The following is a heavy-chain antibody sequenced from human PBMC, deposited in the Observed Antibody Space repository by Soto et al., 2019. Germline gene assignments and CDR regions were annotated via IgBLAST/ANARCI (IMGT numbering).Heavy chain of an antibody. CDR2: INHSGST. V-gene: IGHV4-34*01. CDR1: GGSFSGYY. J-gene: IGHJ3*02. D-gene: IGHD3-22*01. CDR3: ASASYYYDSSGYSSGPDAFDI. Sequence: PSETLSLTCAVYGGSFSGYYWSWIRQPPGKGLEWIGEINHSGSTNYNPSLKSRVTISVDTSKNQFSLKLSSVTAADTAVYYCASASYYYDSSGYSSGPDAFDIWGQGTMVTVSS.